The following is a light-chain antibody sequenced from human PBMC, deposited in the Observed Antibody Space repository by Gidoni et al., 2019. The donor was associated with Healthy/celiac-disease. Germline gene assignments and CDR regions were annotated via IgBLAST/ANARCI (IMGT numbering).Light chain of an antibody. Sequence: VTTQSSATLSVPPGERTTLSCRAGQSVSSNLAWCQQKPGQTPRHLIIDASTRPTGVPARFSSGRSGAKFTITISSLQSADYAVYYCRQYNNRPPLTFGGGTKVEIK. CDR2: DAS. V-gene: IGKV3D-15*01. J-gene: IGKJ4*01. CDR3: RQYNNRPPLT. CDR1: QSVSSN.